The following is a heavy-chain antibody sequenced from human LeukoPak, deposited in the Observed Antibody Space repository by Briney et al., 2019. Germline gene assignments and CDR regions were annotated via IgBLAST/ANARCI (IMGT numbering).Heavy chain of an antibody. CDR3: ARQDYDFTNWFDP. D-gene: IGHD3-3*01. J-gene: IGHJ5*02. V-gene: IGHV4-30-4*08. CDR1: GGSISSGDYY. Sequence: PSETLSLTCTVSGGSISSGDYYWSWIRQPPGKGLEWIGYIYYSGSTYYNPSLKSRVTISVDTSKNQFSLKLSSVTAADTAVYYCARQDYDFTNWFDPWGQGTLVTVSS. CDR2: IYYSGST.